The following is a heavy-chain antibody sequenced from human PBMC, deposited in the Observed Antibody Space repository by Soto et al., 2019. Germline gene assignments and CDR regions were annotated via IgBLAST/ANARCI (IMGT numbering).Heavy chain of an antibody. V-gene: IGHV4-30-4*01. CDR2: IYYSGST. CDR3: ARGNKRYYDSSGYYTFDY. Sequence: PSETLSLTCTVSGGSISSGDYYWSWIRQPPGKGLEWIGYIYYSGSTYYNPSLKSRVTISVDTSKNRFSLKLSSVTAADTAVYYCARGNKRYYDSSGYYTFDYWGQGTLVTVSS. CDR1: GGSISSGDYY. J-gene: IGHJ4*02. D-gene: IGHD3-22*01.